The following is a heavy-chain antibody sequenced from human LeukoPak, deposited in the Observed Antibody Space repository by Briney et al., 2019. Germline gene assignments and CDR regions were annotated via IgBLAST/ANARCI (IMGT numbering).Heavy chain of an antibody. CDR2: ISGSGGST. CDR1: GFTFSSYA. D-gene: IGHD2-2*01. CDR3: AREPDRDIVVVGSFDI. Sequence: GGSLRLSCAASGFTFSSYAMSWVRQAPGKGLEWVSAISGSGGSTYYADSVKGRFTISRDNAKNSVYMQMNSLRAEDTAVYYCAREPDRDIVVVGSFDIWGQGTMVTVSS. V-gene: IGHV3-23*01. J-gene: IGHJ3*02.